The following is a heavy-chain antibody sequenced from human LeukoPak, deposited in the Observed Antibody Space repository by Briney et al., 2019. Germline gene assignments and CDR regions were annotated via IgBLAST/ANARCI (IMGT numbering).Heavy chain of an antibody. D-gene: IGHD3-3*01. J-gene: IGHJ5*02. CDR3: ARRHYHFGSDGKAWFDP. CDR1: GGSISSYY. CDR2: IYYSGST. V-gene: IGHV4-59*08. Sequence: SETLSLTCTVSGGSISSYYWCWIRQPPGKGLEWIGYIYYSGSTNYNPSLKGRVTISVDTSKNQFSLKLSSVTAADTAVYYCARRHYHFGSDGKAWFDPWGQGTLVTVSS.